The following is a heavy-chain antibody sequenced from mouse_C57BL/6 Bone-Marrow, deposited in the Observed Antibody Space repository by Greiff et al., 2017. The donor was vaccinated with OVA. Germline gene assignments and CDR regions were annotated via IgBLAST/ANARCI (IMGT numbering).Heavy chain of an antibody. J-gene: IGHJ2*01. CDR1: GYTFTSYW. V-gene: IGHV1-64*01. D-gene: IGHD2-10*02. Sequence: VKLQQPGAELVKPGASVKLSCKASGYTFTSYWMHWVKQRPGQGLEWIGMIHPNSGSTNYNEKFKSKATLTVDKSSSTAYMQLSSLTSEDSAVYYCARGGYGNYVYFDYWGQGTTLTVSS. CDR2: IHPNSGST. CDR3: ARGGYGNYVYFDY.